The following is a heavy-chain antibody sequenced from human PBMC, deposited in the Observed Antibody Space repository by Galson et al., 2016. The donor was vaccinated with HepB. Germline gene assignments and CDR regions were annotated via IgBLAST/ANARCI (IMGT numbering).Heavy chain of an antibody. CDR1: GFTFSGSA. V-gene: IGHV3-73*01. J-gene: IGHJ4*02. CDR2: IRNKANSYAT. CDR3: TIDYYGGKGGDY. D-gene: IGHD4-23*01. Sequence: SLRLSCAASGFTFSGSAMHWVRQASGKGLEWVGLIRNKANSYATTYAASVKGRFTISRDDSKNTAYLQMSSLKTEDTAVYYCTIDYYGGKGGDYWGQGTLVTVSS.